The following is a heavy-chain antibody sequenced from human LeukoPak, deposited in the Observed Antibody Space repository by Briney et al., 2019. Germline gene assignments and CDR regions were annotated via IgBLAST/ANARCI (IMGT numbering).Heavy chain of an antibody. D-gene: IGHD3-22*01. V-gene: IGHV3-23*01. Sequence: GGSLRLSCVASGFTFDDYAMRRVRQAPGKGLEWVSAISGSGGSTYYADSVKGRFTISRDNSKNSLYLQMNSLRAEDTAVYYCARENYDSGFDYWGQGTLVTVSS. CDR3: ARENYDSGFDY. CDR2: ISGSGGST. CDR1: GFTFDDYA. J-gene: IGHJ4*02.